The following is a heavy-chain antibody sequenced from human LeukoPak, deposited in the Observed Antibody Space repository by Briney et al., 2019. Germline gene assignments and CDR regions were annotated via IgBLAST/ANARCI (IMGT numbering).Heavy chain of an antibody. V-gene: IGHV3-15*01. CDR3: TTEDIVVVVGAYDP. CDR2: IKSKTDGGTT. CDR1: GFTFSHAW. D-gene: IGHD2-15*01. Sequence: GGSLRLSCAASGFTFSHAWMTWVRQAPGKGLEWVCRIKSKTDGGTTDYAAPVKGRFTISRDDSKNTLYLQMNSLKIEDTAVYYCTTEDIVVVVGAYDPWGQGTLVTVSS. J-gene: IGHJ5*02.